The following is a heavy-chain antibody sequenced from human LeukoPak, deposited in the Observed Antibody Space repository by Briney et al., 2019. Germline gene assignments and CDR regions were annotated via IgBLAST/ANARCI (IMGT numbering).Heavy chain of an antibody. V-gene: IGHV4-34*01. D-gene: IGHD3-22*01. Sequence: SETLSLTCAVYGGSFSGYYWSWIRQPPGKGLEWIGEINHSGSTNYNPSLKSRVTISVDTSKNQFSLKLSSVTAADTAVYYCARGPGYHDSSGPYYFDYWGQETLVTVSS. CDR1: GGSFSGYY. J-gene: IGHJ4*02. CDR3: ARGPGYHDSSGPYYFDY. CDR2: INHSGST.